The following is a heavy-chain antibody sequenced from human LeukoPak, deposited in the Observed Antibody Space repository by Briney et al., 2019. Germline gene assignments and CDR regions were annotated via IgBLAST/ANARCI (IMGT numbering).Heavy chain of an antibody. D-gene: IGHD6-19*01. CDR3: ARALSGPYSSGWAFDY. J-gene: IGHJ4*02. CDR1: GGSISSYY. Sequence: AETLSLTCTVSGGSISSYYWSWIRQPPGKGLEWIGYIYYSGSTNYNPSLKSRVTISVDTSKNQFSLKLSSVTAADTAVYYCARALSGPYSSGWAFDYWGQGTLVTVSS. CDR2: IYYSGST. V-gene: IGHV4-59*01.